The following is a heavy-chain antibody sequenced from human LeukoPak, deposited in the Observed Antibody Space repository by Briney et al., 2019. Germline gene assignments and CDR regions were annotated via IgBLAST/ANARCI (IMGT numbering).Heavy chain of an antibody. CDR1: GDSVSSNSAA. CDR2: TYYRSKWYN. D-gene: IGHD7-27*01. J-gene: IGHJ4*02. V-gene: IGHV6-1*01. Sequence: SQTLSLTRAISGDSVSSNSAAWNWFRQSPSRGLEWLGRTYYRSKWYNDYAVSVKSRITINPDTSKNQISLQLNSVTPEDTAVYYCAGGTGVFDYWGQGTLVTVSS. CDR3: AGGTGVFDY.